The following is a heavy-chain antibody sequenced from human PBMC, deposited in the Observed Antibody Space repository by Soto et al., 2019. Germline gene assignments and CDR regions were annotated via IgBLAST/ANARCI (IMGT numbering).Heavy chain of an antibody. Sequence: AASVKVSCKASGYTFTSYAMHWVRQAPGQRLEWMGWINAGNGNTKYSQKFQGRVTITRDTSASTAYMELSSLRSEDTAVYYCTLALVGATRFDYWGQGTLVTVSS. CDR1: GYTFTSYA. D-gene: IGHD1-26*01. CDR3: TLALVGATRFDY. V-gene: IGHV1-3*01. J-gene: IGHJ4*02. CDR2: INAGNGNT.